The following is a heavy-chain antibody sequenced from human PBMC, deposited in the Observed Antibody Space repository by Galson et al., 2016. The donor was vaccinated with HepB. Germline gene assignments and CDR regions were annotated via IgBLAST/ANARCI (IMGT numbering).Heavy chain of an antibody. CDR1: GYTFTSYT. D-gene: IGHD2-2*01. CDR2: INAGSGNR. Sequence: SVKVSCKASGYTFTSYTMHWVRQAPGQRLEWMGWINAGSGNRKHSQNFQGRVSITRDTSASTAYMELSSLTSEDTAVYYCARDFACNSTSCYGVGWLDPWGQGTLVTVSS. CDR3: ARDFACNSTSCYGVGWLDP. J-gene: IGHJ5*02. V-gene: IGHV1-3*01.